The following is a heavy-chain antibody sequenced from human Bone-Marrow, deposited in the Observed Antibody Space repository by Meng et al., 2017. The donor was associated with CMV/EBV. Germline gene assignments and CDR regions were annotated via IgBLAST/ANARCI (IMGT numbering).Heavy chain of an antibody. Sequence: SCKGSGFTFSSYAMHWVRQAPGKGLEWVAVISYDGSNKYYADSVKGRFTISRDNSKNTLYLQMNSLRAEDTAVYYCARGTDQLLSAYYYYYGMDVWGQGTTVTVSS. CDR3: ARGTDQLLSAYYYYYGMDV. CDR2: ISYDGSNK. V-gene: IGHV3-30-3*01. CDR1: GFTFSSYA. J-gene: IGHJ6*02. D-gene: IGHD2-2*01.